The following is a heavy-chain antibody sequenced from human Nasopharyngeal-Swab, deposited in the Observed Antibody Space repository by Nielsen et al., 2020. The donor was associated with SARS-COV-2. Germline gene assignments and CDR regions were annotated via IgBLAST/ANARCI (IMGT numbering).Heavy chain of an antibody. J-gene: IGHJ2*01. V-gene: IGHV3-7*04. CDR3: ARGGWYFDF. CDR2: IKQDGSEK. CDR1: GFTFSDYY. Sequence: GESLKISCAASGFTFSDYYMNWVRQAPGKGLEWVANIKQDGSEKYYVDSVKGRFTISRDNAKNSLYLQMNSLRAEDTTVYYCARGGWYFDFWGRGTLVTVSS.